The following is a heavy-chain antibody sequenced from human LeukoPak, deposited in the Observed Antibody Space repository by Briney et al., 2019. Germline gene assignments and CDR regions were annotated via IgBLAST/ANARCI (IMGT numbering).Heavy chain of an antibody. V-gene: IGHV3-30*18. Sequence: GGPLRLSCAASGFTFSRYGMHWVRQAPGKGLEWVAVISYGGSNKNYADSVKGRFTISRDNSKNTLYLQMNSLRPEDAAVYYCAKERATETRRLDYWGQGTLVTVSS. J-gene: IGHJ4*02. CDR3: AKERATETRRLDY. CDR2: ISYGGSNK. CDR1: GFTFSRYG.